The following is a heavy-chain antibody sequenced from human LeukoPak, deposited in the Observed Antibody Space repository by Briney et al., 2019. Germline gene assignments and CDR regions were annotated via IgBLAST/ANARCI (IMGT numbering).Heavy chain of an antibody. Sequence: GGSLRFSCAASGFTFSSYGMHRVRQAPGKGLEWVAFIRYDGSNKYYADSVKGRFTISRDNSKNTLYLQMNSLRAEDTAVYYCAKDSSSWSTFDYWGQGTLVTVSS. J-gene: IGHJ4*02. D-gene: IGHD6-13*01. CDR2: IRYDGSNK. CDR1: GFTFSSYG. V-gene: IGHV3-30*02. CDR3: AKDSSSWSTFDY.